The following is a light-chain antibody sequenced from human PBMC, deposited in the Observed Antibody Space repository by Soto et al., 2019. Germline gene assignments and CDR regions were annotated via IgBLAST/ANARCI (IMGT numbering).Light chain of an antibody. CDR2: GAS. CDR1: QSISSNY. V-gene: IGKV3-20*01. J-gene: IGKJ1*01. CDR3: QQYGSWT. Sequence: EIVLTQSLGTLSVSPGERATLSCRASQSISSNYLAWYQQKPGQAPSLLIYGASSRATGIPDRFSGSGSGTDFTLTISRLEPEDSAIYYCQQYGSWTFGQGTKVXIK.